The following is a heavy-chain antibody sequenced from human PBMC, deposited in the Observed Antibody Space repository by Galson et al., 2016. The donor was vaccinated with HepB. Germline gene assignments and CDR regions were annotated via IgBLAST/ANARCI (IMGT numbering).Heavy chain of an antibody. CDR1: GASIGTYF. CDR2: VSYAGNS. CDR3: ARASGFVVAGIDF. J-gene: IGHJ4*02. D-gene: IGHD2-21*01. Sequence: SETLSLTCSVGGASIGTYFWSWIRQAPGKGLEWIGYVSYAGNSNYNPSLNSRVPMSAETSSNQFSLKLRSVTAADTAVYFCARASGFVVAGIDFWGPGTLVTVSS. V-gene: IGHV4-59*03.